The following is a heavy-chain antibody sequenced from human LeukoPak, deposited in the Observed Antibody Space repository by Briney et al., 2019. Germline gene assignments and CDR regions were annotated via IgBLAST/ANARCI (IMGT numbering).Heavy chain of an antibody. CDR1: GGSFSGHY. Sequence: SVTLSLTCAAYGGSFSGHYWNRIPQPPGKALEWIGEIIHTGSTKYNPSLESRVTMSLDASRNQFSLELSSVTAADTAVYYCVSGQVAPRLRAEYWGQGTLVIVSS. V-gene: IGHV4-34*12. CDR3: VSGQVAPRLRAEY. CDR2: IIHTGST. J-gene: IGHJ4*02. D-gene: IGHD1-14*01.